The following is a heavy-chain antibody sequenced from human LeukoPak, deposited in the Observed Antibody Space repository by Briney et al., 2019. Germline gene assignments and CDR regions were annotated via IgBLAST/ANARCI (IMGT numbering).Heavy chain of an antibody. CDR2: IFYSGST. CDR1: GGSISSSSYY. CDR3: ARHLEARGYSPNFDY. Sequence: SETLSLTCTVSGGSISSSSYYWGWIRQPPGKGLEWIGSIFYSGSTYYNPSLKSRVTISVDTSKNQFSLKLSPVIAADTAVYYCARHLEARGYSPNFDYWGQGTLVTVSS. J-gene: IGHJ4*02. D-gene: IGHD5-18*01. V-gene: IGHV4-39*01.